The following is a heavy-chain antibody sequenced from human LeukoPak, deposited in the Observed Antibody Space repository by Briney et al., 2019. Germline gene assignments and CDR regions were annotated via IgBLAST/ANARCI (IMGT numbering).Heavy chain of an antibody. CDR3: AKTSFGRCFDY. J-gene: IGHJ4*02. CDR1: GFTFSSYW. Sequence: GGSLRLSCAASGFTFSSYWMHWVRQAPGKGLVWVSRINSDGSSTNYADSVKGRFTISRDNAKNTLYLQMNSLRAEDTALYYCAKTSFGRCFDYWGQGTLVTVSS. V-gene: IGHV3-74*01. CDR2: INSDGSST. D-gene: IGHD3-10*01.